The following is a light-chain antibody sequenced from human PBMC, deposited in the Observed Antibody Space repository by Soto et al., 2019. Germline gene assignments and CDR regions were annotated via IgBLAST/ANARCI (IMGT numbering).Light chain of an antibody. J-gene: IGKJ4*01. CDR2: GAS. CDR1: QSVRSH. Sequence: EVVMTQSPVTLSVSPGERATLFCRASQSVRSHLAWFQQKPGQAPNLLIFGASTRATGVPARFSGSESGTEFTLTISSLQSEDVGLYFCQQYNDWPCTFGGGTKVDIK. CDR3: QQYNDWPCT. V-gene: IGKV3-15*01.